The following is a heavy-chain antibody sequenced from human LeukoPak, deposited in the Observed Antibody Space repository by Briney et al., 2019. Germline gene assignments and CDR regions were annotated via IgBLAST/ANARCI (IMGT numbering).Heavy chain of an antibody. D-gene: IGHD3-10*01. CDR3: ARGTHYYGSGSYEN. V-gene: IGHV4-30-4*07. Sequence: SQTLSLTCDVSGGSIITGTHSWSWIRQPPGKGLEWIGYIYYSGSTNYNPSLKSRVTISVDTSKNQFSLKLSSVTAADTAVYYCARGTHYYGSGSYENWGQGTLVTVSS. CDR1: GGSIITGTHS. J-gene: IGHJ4*02. CDR2: IYYSGST.